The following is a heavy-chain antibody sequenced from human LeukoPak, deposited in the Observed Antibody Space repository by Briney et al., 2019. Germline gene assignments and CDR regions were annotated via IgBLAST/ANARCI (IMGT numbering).Heavy chain of an antibody. CDR2: IYPGDSDT. V-gene: IGHV5-51*01. CDR3: ARSRGSGSYLAAFDI. CDR1: GYSFASYW. D-gene: IGHD3-10*01. Sequence: GESLKISCKGSGYSFASYWIGWVRQMPGKGLEWMGIIYPGDSDTRYSPSFQGQVTISADKSISTAYLQWSSLKASDTAMYFCARSRGSGSYLAAFDIWGQGTMVTVSS. J-gene: IGHJ3*02.